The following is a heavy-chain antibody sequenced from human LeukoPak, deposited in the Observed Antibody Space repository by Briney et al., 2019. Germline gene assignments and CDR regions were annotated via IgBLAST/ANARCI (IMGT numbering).Heavy chain of an antibody. Sequence: PSETLSLTCTVSGGSISSYYWTWIRQPAGKGLEWIGRIYSSGSTNYNPSLKSRVTMSVDTSKNQFSLRLSSVTAADAAVYYCARYGGGSREGWFDPWGQGTLVTVSS. V-gene: IGHV4-4*07. CDR1: GGSISSYY. CDR2: IYSSGST. J-gene: IGHJ5*02. CDR3: ARYGGGSREGWFDP. D-gene: IGHD1-26*01.